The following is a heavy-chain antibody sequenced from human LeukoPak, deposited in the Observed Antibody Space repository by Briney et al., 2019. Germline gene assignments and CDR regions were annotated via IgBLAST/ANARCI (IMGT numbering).Heavy chain of an antibody. Sequence: GGSLRLSCAASGFTFGSYSMNWVRQAPGKGLEWVSYISSSSSTIYYADSVKGRFTISRDNAKNSLYLQMNSLRAGDTAVYYCAKPQPYYDSSGCYDYWGQGTLGTVSS. D-gene: IGHD3-22*01. CDR3: AKPQPYYDSSGCYDY. J-gene: IGHJ4*02. CDR2: ISSSSSTI. CDR1: GFTFGSYS. V-gene: IGHV3-48*01.